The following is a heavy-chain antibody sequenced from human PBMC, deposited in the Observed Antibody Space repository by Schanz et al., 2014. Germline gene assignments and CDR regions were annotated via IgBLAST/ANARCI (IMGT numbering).Heavy chain of an antibody. D-gene: IGHD2-2*01. CDR2: FIPILDVG. J-gene: IGHJ3*02. CDR1: GGTFSSYT. V-gene: IGHV1-69*02. Sequence: QLQLVQSGAEVKKPGSPVKVSCKSSGGTFSSYTISWVRQARGQGLEWVGRFIPILDVGNYAQQFQGRVTFTADKSTSTAYMELSSLRYEDTALYYCARGTMPGTFDIWGQGTMVTVSS. CDR3: ARGTMPGTFDI.